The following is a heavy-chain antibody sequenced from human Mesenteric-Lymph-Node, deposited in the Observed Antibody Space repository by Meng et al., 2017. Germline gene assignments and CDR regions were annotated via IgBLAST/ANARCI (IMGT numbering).Heavy chain of an antibody. CDR2: ISRSGSTM. D-gene: IGHD6-19*01. CDR3: AKDRVRSSGWYGIFDY. Sequence: GESLKISCAASGFTFSNYDMNWVRQAPGKGLEWVSHISRSGSTMYYADSVKGRFTISRDNAKNSLYLQTNSLRAEDTAVYYCAKDRVRSSGWYGIFDYWGQGTLVTVSS. J-gene: IGHJ4*02. V-gene: IGHV3-48*03. CDR1: GFTFSNYD.